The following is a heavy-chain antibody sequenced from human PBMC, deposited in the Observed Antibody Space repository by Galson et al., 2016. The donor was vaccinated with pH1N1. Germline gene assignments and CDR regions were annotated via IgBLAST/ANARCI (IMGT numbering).Heavy chain of an antibody. CDR3: ATFAGADHVLDN. Sequence: SVKVSCKASGGTFSNSAISWVRQAPGQGLDWMGIIDPSYGSTTYAEKFQDRITMTRDTSTSTVYMELSSLTSEDTAVYYCATFAGADHVLDNWGQGTLVIVSS. J-gene: IGHJ4*02. CDR1: GGTFSNSA. V-gene: IGHV1-46*01. D-gene: IGHD7-27*01. CDR2: IDPSYGST.